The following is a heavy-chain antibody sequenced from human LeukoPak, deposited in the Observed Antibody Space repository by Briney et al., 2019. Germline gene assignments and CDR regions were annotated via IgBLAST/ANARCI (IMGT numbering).Heavy chain of an antibody. CDR2: INPSGGST. CDR1: GYTFTSYY. J-gene: IGHJ5*02. Sequence: VASVKVSCKASGYTFTSYYMHWVRQAPGQGLEWMGIINPSGGSTSYAQKFQGRVTMTRDTSTSTVYMELSSLRSEDTAVYYCARDTGRLLREGKGGFDPWGQGTLVTVSS. V-gene: IGHV1-46*03. CDR3: ARDTGRLLREGKGGFDP. D-gene: IGHD3-10*01.